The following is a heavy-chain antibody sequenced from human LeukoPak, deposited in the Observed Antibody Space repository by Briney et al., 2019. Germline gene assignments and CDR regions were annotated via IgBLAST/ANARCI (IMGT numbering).Heavy chain of an antibody. D-gene: IGHD5-12*01. CDR1: GGSFSGYY. J-gene: IGHJ5*02. CDR3: ARDVSGLRFDP. Sequence: SETLSLTWAVYGGSFSGYYWSWIRQPPGKGLEWIGYFHSTDGTNYNPSLESRVIIEMDMSKKGISLKLSSLTVADTAVYYCARDVSGLRFDPWGQGILVSVSS. CDR2: FHSTDGT. V-gene: IGHV4-34*01.